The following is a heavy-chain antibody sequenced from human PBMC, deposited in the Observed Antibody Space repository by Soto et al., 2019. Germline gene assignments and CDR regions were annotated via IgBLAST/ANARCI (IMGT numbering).Heavy chain of an antibody. V-gene: IGHV3-30*18. CDR3: AQEAPGGWHSFDT. J-gene: IGHJ4*02. CDR1: GFTFRVYG. D-gene: IGHD6-19*01. CDR2: ISYDGNKK. Sequence: PGGSLRLSCAASGFTFRVYGMHWVRQAPGKGLEWVADISYDGNKKYYTDSVKGRFTISRDNSKNTLYLQMNSLRTEDTALYYCAQEAPGGWHSFDTWGQGNLVTVSA.